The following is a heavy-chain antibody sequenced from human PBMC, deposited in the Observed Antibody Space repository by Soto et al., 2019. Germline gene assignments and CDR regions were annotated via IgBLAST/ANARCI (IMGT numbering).Heavy chain of an antibody. D-gene: IGHD2-15*01. J-gene: IGHJ6*02. CDR3: ARGYCSGGSCYQANYYGMDV. V-gene: IGHV4-30-2*01. CDR2: IYHSGST. Sequence: QLQLQESGSGLVKPSQTLSLTCAVSGGSISSGGYSWSWIRQPPGKGLEWIGHIYHSGSTYYNPSLKSRVTISVDRSKNQFSLKLSSVTAADTAVYYCARGYCSGGSCYQANYYGMDVWGQGTTVTVSS. CDR1: GGSISSGGYS.